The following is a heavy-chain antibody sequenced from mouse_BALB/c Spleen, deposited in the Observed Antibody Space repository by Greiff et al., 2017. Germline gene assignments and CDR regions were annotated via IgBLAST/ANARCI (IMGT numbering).Heavy chain of an antibody. CDR1: GYSFTSYW. D-gene: IGHD1-1*01. CDR3: APYYGSTMEY. V-gene: IGHV1-74*01. CDR2: IDPSDSET. J-gene: IGHJ4*01. Sequence: VQLQQSGPQLVRPGASVKISCKASGYSFTSYWMHWVKQRPGQGLEWIGMIDPSDSETRLNQKFKDKATLTVDKSSSTAYMQLSSPTSEDSAVYYCAPYYGSTMEYWGQGTSVTVSS.